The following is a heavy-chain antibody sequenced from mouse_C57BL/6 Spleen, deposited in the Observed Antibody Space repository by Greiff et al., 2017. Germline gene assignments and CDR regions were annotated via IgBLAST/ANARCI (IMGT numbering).Heavy chain of an antibody. CDR3: ARFQGAMDY. J-gene: IGHJ4*01. Sequence: QVQLQQPGAELVRPGSSVKLSCKASGYTFTSYWMDWVKQRPGQGLEWIGNIYPSDSETHYNQKFKDKATLTVDKSSSTAYMQLRSLTSEDSAVYYCARFQGAMDYWGQGTSVTVSS. CDR1: GYTFTSYW. CDR2: IYPSDSET. V-gene: IGHV1-61*01.